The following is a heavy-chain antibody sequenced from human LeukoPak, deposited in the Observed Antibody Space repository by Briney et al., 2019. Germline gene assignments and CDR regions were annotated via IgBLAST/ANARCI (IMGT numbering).Heavy chain of an antibody. D-gene: IGHD3-3*01. CDR1: GGSISSYY. J-gene: IGHJ5*02. Sequence: KPSETLSLTCTVSGGSISSYYWSWIRQPPGKGLEWIGYIYHSGSTNYNPSLKSRVTISVDTSKNQFSLKLSSVTAADTAVYYCARFGLARYYDFWSGHNWFDPWGQGTLVTVSS. CDR3: ARFGLARYYDFWSGHNWFDP. CDR2: IYHSGST. V-gene: IGHV4-59*12.